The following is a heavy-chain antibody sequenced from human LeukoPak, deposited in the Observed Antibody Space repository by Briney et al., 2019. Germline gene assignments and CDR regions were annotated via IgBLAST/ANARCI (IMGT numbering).Heavy chain of an antibody. D-gene: IGHD3-16*01. V-gene: IGHV3-23*01. Sequence: GGSLRLSCAASGFTFTNYWMSWVRQAPGKGLEWVSDISGSGGNTYYAHSVKGRFTISRDNSKNTLYLQMNSLRAEDTAVFYCAKGTTDYDASDPLDFWGQGTLVTVSS. CDR1: GFTFTNYW. J-gene: IGHJ4*02. CDR2: ISGSGGNT. CDR3: AKGTTDYDASDPLDF.